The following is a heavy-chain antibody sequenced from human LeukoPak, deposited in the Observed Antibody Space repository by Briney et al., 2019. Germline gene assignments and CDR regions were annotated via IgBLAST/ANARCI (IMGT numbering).Heavy chain of an antibody. J-gene: IGHJ4*02. CDR3: ACLRGPSDY. Sequence: GGSLRLSCAASGFTFDDYGMSWVRQAPGKGLEWVSGINWNGGSTGYADSVKGRFTISRDNAKNSLYLQMDSLTADDTAVYFCACLRGPSDYWGQGTLVTVSS. CDR2: INWNGGST. D-gene: IGHD4-17*01. V-gene: IGHV3-20*04. CDR1: GFTFDDYG.